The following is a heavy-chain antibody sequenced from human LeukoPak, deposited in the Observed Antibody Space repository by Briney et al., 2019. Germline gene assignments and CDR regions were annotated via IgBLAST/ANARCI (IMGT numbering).Heavy chain of an antibody. Sequence: GGSLRLSCAASGFTFSGYAMSWVRQAPGKGLEWVSGISGSGGRTYYADSVKGRSTISRDISKNTLYLQMNSLRAEDTAVYSCARGEYTSGTFRGYYFDYWGQGTLVTVSS. CDR1: GFTFSGYA. CDR3: ARGEYTSGTFRGYYFDY. J-gene: IGHJ4*02. V-gene: IGHV3-23*01. D-gene: IGHD1-1*01. CDR2: ISGSGGRT.